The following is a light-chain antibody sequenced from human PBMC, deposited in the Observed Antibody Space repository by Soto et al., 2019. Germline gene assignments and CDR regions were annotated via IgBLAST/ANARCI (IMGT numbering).Light chain of an antibody. CDR2: GVT. CDR1: SSDVGGYNY. J-gene: IGLJ3*02. CDR3: SSYTSSNTVV. Sequence: QSVLTQPASVSGSPGQSITISCTGTSSDVGGYNYVSWYQQYAGKAPQLMIYGVTNRPSGVSTRFSGSKSGNTASLTISGLQTEDEADYYCSSYTSSNTVVFGGGTKLTVL. V-gene: IGLV2-14*03.